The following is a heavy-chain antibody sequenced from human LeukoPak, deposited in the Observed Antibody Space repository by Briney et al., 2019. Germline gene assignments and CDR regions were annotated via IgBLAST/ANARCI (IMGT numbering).Heavy chain of an antibody. D-gene: IGHD3-16*01. V-gene: IGHV3-21*01. Sequence: GGSLRLSCAASGFTFSTYSMNWVRQAPGKGLEWVSSISSSSSYIYYADSVKGRFTISRDNAKNSLYLQMNSLRAEDTAVYYCAREVGFTGSNAFDIWGQGTMVTVSS. J-gene: IGHJ3*02. CDR3: AREVGFTGSNAFDI. CDR2: ISSSSSYI. CDR1: GFTFSTYS.